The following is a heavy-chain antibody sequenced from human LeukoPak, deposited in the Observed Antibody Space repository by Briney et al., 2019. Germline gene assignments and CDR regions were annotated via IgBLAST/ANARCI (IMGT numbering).Heavy chain of an antibody. D-gene: IGHD3-16*01. CDR3: ARARGIGLFGY. CDR2: ISSSSSYI. V-gene: IGHV3-21*01. CDR1: GFTFSSYN. J-gene: IGHJ4*02. Sequence: GSLRLSFAASGFTFSSYNMNWVRQAPGKGLEWVSSISSSSSYIYYADSVKSRFTISRDNAKNSLYLQMNSLRAEDTAVYYCARARGIGLFGYWGQGTLVTVSS.